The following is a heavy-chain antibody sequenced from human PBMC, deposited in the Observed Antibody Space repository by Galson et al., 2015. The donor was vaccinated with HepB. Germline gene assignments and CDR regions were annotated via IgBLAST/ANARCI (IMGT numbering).Heavy chain of an antibody. CDR1: GFTFSTYS. CDR2: IGTGEHSR. J-gene: IGHJ4*02. CDR3: VRGYSFFLFDY. D-gene: IGHD5-18*01. V-gene: IGHV3-64D*06. Sequence: LRLSCAASGFTFSTYSMHWVRQAPGKGLEYLSSIGTGEHSRYYADSVKGRFTISRDNTKNTVYLQLNSLRLEDTAVYYCVRGYSFFLFDYWGQGTLVTISS.